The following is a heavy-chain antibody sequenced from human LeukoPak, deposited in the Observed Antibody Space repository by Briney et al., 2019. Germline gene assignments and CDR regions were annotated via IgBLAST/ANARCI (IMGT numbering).Heavy chain of an antibody. CDR3: ATDLYYYGSGSYYNI. D-gene: IGHD3-10*01. CDR2: FDPEDGET. Sequence: GASVKVSFKVSGYTLTELSMHWVRQAPGKGLEWMGGFDPEDGETIYAQKFQGRVTMTEDTSTDTAYMELSSLRSEDTAVYYCATDLYYYGSGSYYNIWGQGTLVTVSS. J-gene: IGHJ4*02. V-gene: IGHV1-24*01. CDR1: GYTLTELS.